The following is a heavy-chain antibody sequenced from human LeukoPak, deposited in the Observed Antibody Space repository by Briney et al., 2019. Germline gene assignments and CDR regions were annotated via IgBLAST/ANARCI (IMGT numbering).Heavy chain of an antibody. CDR2: INHSGST. Sequence: SETLSLTCAVYGGSFTTYYWSWIRQPPGKGLEWIGEINHSGSTNYNPSLKSRVTISVDTSKNQFSLKLSSVTAADTAVYYCARGRLWFNYFDYWGQGTLVTVSS. CDR3: ARGRLWFNYFDY. V-gene: IGHV4-34*01. CDR1: GGSFTTYY. D-gene: IGHD2-21*01. J-gene: IGHJ4*02.